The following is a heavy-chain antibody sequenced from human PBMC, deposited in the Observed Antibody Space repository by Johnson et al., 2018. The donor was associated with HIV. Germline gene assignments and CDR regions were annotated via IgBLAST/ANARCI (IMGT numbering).Heavy chain of an antibody. CDR2: IGTAGDT. CDR1: GFTFSSYD. V-gene: IGHV3-13*01. J-gene: IGHJ3*02. CDR3: ARDPDGTTGTTYPDAAFDI. Sequence: EVQLVESGGGLVQPGGSLRLSCAASGFTFSSYDMHWVRQATGKGLEWVSAIGTAGDTYYPGSVKGRFTISRENAKNILYLQMNSLRAEDTAVYYCARDPDGTTGTTYPDAAFDIWGQGTMVTVSS. D-gene: IGHD1-1*01.